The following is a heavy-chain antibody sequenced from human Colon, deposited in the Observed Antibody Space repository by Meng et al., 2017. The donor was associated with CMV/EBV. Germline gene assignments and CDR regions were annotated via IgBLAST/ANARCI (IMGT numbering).Heavy chain of an antibody. V-gene: IGHV1-69*05. D-gene: IGHD3-9*01. CDR3: ARGVYDIIDQYEGSWYFFDY. Sequence: TYVLGWVRQAPGQGLEWMGGIIPSRGTAKESRKFQDRVTITTDGFSTVYLNLSGLTSEDTAVYYCARGVYDIIDQYEGSWYFFDYWGQGTLVTVSS. J-gene: IGHJ4*02. CDR2: IIPSRGTA. CDR1: TYV.